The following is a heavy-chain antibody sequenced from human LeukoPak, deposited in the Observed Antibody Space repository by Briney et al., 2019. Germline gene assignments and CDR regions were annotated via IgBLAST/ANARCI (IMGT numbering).Heavy chain of an antibody. V-gene: IGHV1-46*01. Sequence: ASVKVSCKASGGTFSSYAISWVRRAPGQGLEWLGLINPSGGRINYAQQFQGRVTMTSDMSTSTIHMELSRLRSEDTAVYYCARDRSVGADHYMDVWGKGTTVTVSS. D-gene: IGHD1-26*01. J-gene: IGHJ6*03. CDR3: ARDRSVGADHYMDV. CDR1: GGTFSSYA. CDR2: INPSGGRI.